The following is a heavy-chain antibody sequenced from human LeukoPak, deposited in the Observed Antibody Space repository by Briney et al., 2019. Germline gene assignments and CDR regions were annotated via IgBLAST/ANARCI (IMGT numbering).Heavy chain of an antibody. CDR3: TRDLNRGGSC. CDR1: GFTVSSSY. D-gene: IGHD2-15*01. V-gene: IGHV3-53*01. J-gene: IGHJ4*02. Sequence: PGGSLRLSCAASGFTVSSSYMSWVRQAPGKGLEWVSVIHSGGKTYYADSVKGRFSISRDNSKNTLYLQMNSLRAQDTAVYYCTRDLNRGGSCWGQGALVTVSS. CDR2: IHSGGKT.